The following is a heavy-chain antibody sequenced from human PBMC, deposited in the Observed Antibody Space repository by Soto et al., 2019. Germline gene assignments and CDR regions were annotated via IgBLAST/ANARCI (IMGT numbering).Heavy chain of an antibody. V-gene: IGHV3-7*01. Sequence: GGSLRLSCAASGFTFSSYWMSWVRQAPGKGLGWVANIKQDGSEKYYVDSVKGRFTISRDNAKNSLYLQMNSLRAEDTAVYYCPRGSSSSCYRWGHFDYWGQGTLVTVSS. D-gene: IGHD6-13*01. CDR1: GFTFSSYW. CDR3: PRGSSSSCYRWGHFDY. J-gene: IGHJ4*02. CDR2: IKQDGSEK.